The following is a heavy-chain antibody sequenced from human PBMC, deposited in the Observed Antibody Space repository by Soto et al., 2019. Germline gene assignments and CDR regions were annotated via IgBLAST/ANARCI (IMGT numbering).Heavy chain of an antibody. CDR2: INSDGSST. CDR3: AREVDIVASFYYYGMDV. J-gene: IGHJ6*02. Sequence: EVQLVESGGGLVQPGGSLRLSCAASGFTFSSYWMHWVRQAPGKGLVWVSRINSDGSSTSYADSVKGRFTISRDNTKNSLYLQMNSLRAEDTAVYYCAREVDIVASFYYYGMDVWGQGTTVTVS. CDR1: GFTFSSYW. D-gene: IGHD5-12*01. V-gene: IGHV3-74*01.